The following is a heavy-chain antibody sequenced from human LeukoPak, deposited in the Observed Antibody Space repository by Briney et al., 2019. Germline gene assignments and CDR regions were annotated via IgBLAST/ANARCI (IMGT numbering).Heavy chain of an antibody. D-gene: IGHD4-23*01. V-gene: IGHV3-48*03. CDR2: IGSSGSTI. CDR1: GFTFSSYE. CDR3: ARDFATMTMVVRYWYFDL. J-gene: IGHJ2*01. Sequence: GGSLRLSCAASGFTFSSYEMNWVRQAPGKGLEWVSYIGSSGSTIYYADSVKGRLTNSRDNAKNSLYLQMNSLRAEDTAVYYCARDFATMTMVVRYWYFDLWGRGTLVTVSS.